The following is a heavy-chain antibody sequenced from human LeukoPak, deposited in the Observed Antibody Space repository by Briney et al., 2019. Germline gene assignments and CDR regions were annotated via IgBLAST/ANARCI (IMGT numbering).Heavy chain of an antibody. Sequence: SETLSLTCTVSGGSISSSSYYWGWIRQPPGKGLEWIGSIYYSGSTYYNPSLKSRVTISVDTSKNQFSLKPSSVTAADTAVYYCARPRYCNGGSCYAGEGWFDPWGQGTLVTVSS. CDR3: ARPRYCNGGSCYAGEGWFDP. CDR1: GGSISSSSYY. J-gene: IGHJ5*02. CDR2: IYYSGST. D-gene: IGHD2-15*01. V-gene: IGHV4-39*01.